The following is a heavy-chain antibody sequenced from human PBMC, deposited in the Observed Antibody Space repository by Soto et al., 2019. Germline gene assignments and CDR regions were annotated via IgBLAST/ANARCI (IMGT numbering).Heavy chain of an antibody. J-gene: IGHJ6*02. CDR2: ISGSGGST. CDR1: GFTFSSYA. D-gene: IGHD6-13*01. Sequence: GGSLRLSCAASGFTFSSYAMSWVRQAPGKGLEWVSAISGSGGSTYYADSVKGRLTISRDNSKNTLYLQMNSLRAEDTAVYYCAKDGRIPYSSSWYGGMDVWGQGTTVTVSS. V-gene: IGHV3-23*01. CDR3: AKDGRIPYSSSWYGGMDV.